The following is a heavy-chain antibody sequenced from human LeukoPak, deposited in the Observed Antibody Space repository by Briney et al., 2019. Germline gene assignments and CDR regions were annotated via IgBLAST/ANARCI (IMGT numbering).Heavy chain of an antibody. Sequence: PGGSLRLSCAASGFTFRTHAMSWVRQAPGKGVEWGSAISGSGGDTYYANYVKGRFTISRDNSKNMLYLQLNSLRAEDTAVYYCAKDLDYSCGWYYDYWGQGTLVTVSS. CDR3: AKDLDYSCGWYYDY. CDR2: ISGSGGDT. D-gene: IGHD6-19*01. V-gene: IGHV3-23*01. J-gene: IGHJ4*02. CDR1: GFTFRTHA.